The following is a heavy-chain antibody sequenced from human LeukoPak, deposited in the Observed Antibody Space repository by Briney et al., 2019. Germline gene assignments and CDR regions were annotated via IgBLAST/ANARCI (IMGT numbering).Heavy chain of an antibody. J-gene: IGHJ4*02. CDR1: GDSVSNNNAA. V-gene: IGHV6-1*01. Sequence: SQTLSLTCAISGDSVSNNNAAWNWLRQSPSRGLEWLGRTYYRSKWYTDSAVSVNSRITINPDTSKNQFSLQLTSVTPEDSAVYYCARGNSGVAVARFDYWGQGTLVTVSS. D-gene: IGHD6-19*01. CDR3: ARGNSGVAVARFDY. CDR2: TYYRSKWYT.